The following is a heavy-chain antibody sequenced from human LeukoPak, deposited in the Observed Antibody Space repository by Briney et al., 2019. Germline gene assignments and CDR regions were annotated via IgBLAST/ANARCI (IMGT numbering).Heavy chain of an antibody. CDR3: AEVSSKWYGSGLEI. J-gene: IGHJ3*02. CDR2: MNPDSGNT. CDR1: GYTFTIFD. Sequence: ASLKVSCKASGYTFTIFDVHWVRQAPGQGLEWKGWMNPDSGNTGYAPKFQGRVSMTRNTSINTAFLDLRSLTSEDTAVYYCAEVSSKWYGSGLEIWGQGTMVTVSA. D-gene: IGHD6-19*01. V-gene: IGHV1-8*01.